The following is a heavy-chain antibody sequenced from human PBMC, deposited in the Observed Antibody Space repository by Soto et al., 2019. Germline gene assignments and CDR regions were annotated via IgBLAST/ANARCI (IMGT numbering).Heavy chain of an antibody. CDR1: GGSFSGYY. J-gene: IGHJ4*01. CDR2: INHSGST. Sequence: PPETLSLTCAVYGGSFSGYYWSWIRQPPGKGLEWIGEINHSGSTNYNPSLKSRVTISVDTSKNQFSLKLSSVTAADTAVYYCARLRAGSGWTSSFDAWVQGPLGX. CDR3: ARLRAGSGWTSSFDA. D-gene: IGHD6-19*01. V-gene: IGHV4-34*01.